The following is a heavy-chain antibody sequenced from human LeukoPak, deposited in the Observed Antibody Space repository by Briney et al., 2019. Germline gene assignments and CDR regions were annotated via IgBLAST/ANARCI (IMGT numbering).Heavy chain of an antibody. D-gene: IGHD3-22*01. CDR1: GFTFTIST. CDR2: IVVGSGNT. V-gene: IGHV1-58*02. J-gene: IGHJ4*02. CDR3: ARRIYDSLGIVDY. Sequence: GTSVKVSCKTSGFTFTISTMQWVRQARGQRLEWLGWIVVGSGNTNYAQKFQERVTIPRDMSTSTAYMELSSLRSEDTAVYYCARRIYDSLGIVDYWGQGTLVTVSS.